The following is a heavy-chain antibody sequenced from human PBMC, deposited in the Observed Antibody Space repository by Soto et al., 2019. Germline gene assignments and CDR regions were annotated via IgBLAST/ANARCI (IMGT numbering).Heavy chain of an antibody. V-gene: IGHV1-8*01. J-gene: IGHJ4*02. CDR1: GYTFTSYD. Sequence: QVQLVQSGAEVKKPGASVKVSCKASGYTFTSYDINWVRQATGQGLEWMGWMNPNSGNTGYAQKCQGRXTXTXXTSISTAYMELSSLRSEDTAVSYCARTLYGDNVDYWGQGTLVTVSS. CDR3: ARTLYGDNVDY. D-gene: IGHD4-17*01. CDR2: MNPNSGNT.